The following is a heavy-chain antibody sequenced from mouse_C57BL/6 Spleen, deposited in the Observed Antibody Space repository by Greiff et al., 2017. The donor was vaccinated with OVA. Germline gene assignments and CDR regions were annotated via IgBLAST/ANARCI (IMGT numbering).Heavy chain of an antibody. Sequence: QVQLKQSGAELAKPGASVKLSCKASGYTFTSYWMHWVKQRPGQGLEWIGYINPSSGYPKYNQKFKDKATLTADKSSSTAYMQLSSLTYEDSAVYYCATHGNYGKGAMDYWGQGTSVTVSS. D-gene: IGHD2-1*01. J-gene: IGHJ4*01. V-gene: IGHV1-7*01. CDR1: GYTFTSYW. CDR3: ATHGNYGKGAMDY. CDR2: INPSSGYP.